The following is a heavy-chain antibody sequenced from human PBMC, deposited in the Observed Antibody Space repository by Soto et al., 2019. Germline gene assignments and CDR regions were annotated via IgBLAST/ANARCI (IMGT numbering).Heavy chain of an antibody. CDR1: GGSISSGDYY. CDR3: AREGATMVRGPTNLSVDV. V-gene: IGHV4-30-4*01. J-gene: IGHJ6*02. CDR2: IYYSGST. D-gene: IGHD3-10*01. Sequence: SETLSLTCTVSGGSISSGDYYWSWIRQPPGKGLEWIGYIYYSGSTYYNPSLKSRVTISVDTSKNQFSLKLSSVTAADTAVYYCAREGATMVRGPTNLSVDVWGQGTTVTVSS.